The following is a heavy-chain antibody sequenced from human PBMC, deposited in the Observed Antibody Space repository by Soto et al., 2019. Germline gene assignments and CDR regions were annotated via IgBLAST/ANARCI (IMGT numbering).Heavy chain of an antibody. V-gene: IGHV1-69*01. CDR1: GGTFSSYA. J-gene: IGHJ6*02. Sequence: QVQLVQSGAEVKKPGSSVKVSCKASGGTFSSYAISWVRQAPGQGLEWMGWIIPIFGTANYAQKFQGRVTITADESTSTDYMELSSRISEDTAVYYGARLGKFNRHLGMDVWGQGTTVPVSS. CDR3: ARLGKFNRHLGMDV. D-gene: IGHD1-26*01. CDR2: IIPIFGTA.